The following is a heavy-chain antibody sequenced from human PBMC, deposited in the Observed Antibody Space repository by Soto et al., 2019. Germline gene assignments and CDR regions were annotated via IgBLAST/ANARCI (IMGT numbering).Heavy chain of an antibody. CDR3: AREVDGDYSSAGWYYGMDV. CDR2: IYYSGST. CDR1: GGSISSYY. D-gene: IGHD4-17*01. V-gene: IGHV4-59*01. Sequence: SETLSLTCTVSGGSISSYYWSWIRQPPGKGLEWIGYIYYSGSTNYNPSLKSRVTISVDTSKNQFSLKLSSVTAADTAVYYCAREVDGDYSSAGWYYGMDVWGQGTTVTVSS. J-gene: IGHJ6*02.